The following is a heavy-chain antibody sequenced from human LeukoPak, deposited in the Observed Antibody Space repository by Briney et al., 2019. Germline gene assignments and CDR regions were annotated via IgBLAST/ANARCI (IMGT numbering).Heavy chain of an antibody. D-gene: IGHD6-13*01. Sequence: PSETLSLTCTVSGYSISSGYYWGWIRQPPGKGLEWIGSIYHSGSTYYNPSLKSRVTISVDTSKNQFSLKLSSVTAADTAVYYCARQYRSSSWYEYWGQGTLVTVSS. V-gene: IGHV4-38-2*02. CDR1: GYSISSGYY. CDR2: IYHSGST. J-gene: IGHJ4*02. CDR3: ARQYRSSSWYEY.